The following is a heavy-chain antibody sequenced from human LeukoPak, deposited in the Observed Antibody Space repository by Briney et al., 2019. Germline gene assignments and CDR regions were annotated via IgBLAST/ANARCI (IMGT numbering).Heavy chain of an antibody. CDR2: IKQDGSEK. Sequence: GGSLRLSCAASGFTFSSYWMSWVRQAPGKGLEWVANIKQDGSEKYYVDSVKGRFTISRDNAKNSLYLQMNSLRAEDTAVYYCARSNYDFWSGSNWFDPWGQGTLVTVSS. CDR3: ARSNYDFWSGSNWFDP. J-gene: IGHJ5*02. CDR1: GFTFSSYW. V-gene: IGHV3-7*01. D-gene: IGHD3-3*01.